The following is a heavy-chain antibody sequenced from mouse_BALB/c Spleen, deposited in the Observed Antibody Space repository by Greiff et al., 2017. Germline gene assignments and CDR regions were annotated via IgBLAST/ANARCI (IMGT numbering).Heavy chain of an antibody. CDR3: ARSTGTYVGFAY. CDR2: ISYSGST. V-gene: IGHV3-2*02. Sequence: EVKLVESGPGLVKPSQSLSLTCTVTGYSITSDYAWNWIRQFPGNKLEWMGYISYSGSTSYNPSLKSRISITRDTSKNQFFLQLNSVTTEDTATYYCARSTGTYVGFAYWGQGTLVTVSA. J-gene: IGHJ3*01. D-gene: IGHD4-1*01. CDR1: GYSITSDYA.